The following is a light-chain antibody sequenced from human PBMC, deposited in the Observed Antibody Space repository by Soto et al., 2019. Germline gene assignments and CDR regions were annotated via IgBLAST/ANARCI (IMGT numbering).Light chain of an antibody. CDR1: SSDVGKYNL. J-gene: IGLJ1*01. CDR3: CSYALSSTYV. CDR2: EVT. V-gene: IGLV2-23*02. Sequence: QSALTQPASVSGSPGQSITISCTGTSSDVGKYNLVSWYQKHPGKAPKLLISEVTKRPSGVSNHFSGSKSGNTASLTISGLQAEDEADYYCCSYALSSTYVFGTGTKLTVL.